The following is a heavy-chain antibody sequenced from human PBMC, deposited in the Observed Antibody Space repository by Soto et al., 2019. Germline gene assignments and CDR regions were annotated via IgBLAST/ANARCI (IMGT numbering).Heavy chain of an antibody. CDR3: VRHSGNFRWFDP. J-gene: IGHJ5*02. CDR1: GDSISSYY. V-gene: IGHV4-59*08. D-gene: IGHD3-10*01. Sequence: PSETLSLTCTVSGDSISSYYWSWIRQPPGRGLEWIGYIYYSGTTNYNPSLKSRVTISVDTSKNQFSLKMSSVTAADTAVYYCVRHSGNFRWFDPWGQGTLVTVSS. CDR2: IYYSGTT.